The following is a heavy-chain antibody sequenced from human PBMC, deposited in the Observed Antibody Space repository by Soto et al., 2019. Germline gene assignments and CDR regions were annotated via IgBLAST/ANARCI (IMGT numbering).Heavy chain of an antibody. D-gene: IGHD3-16*01. CDR3: AHIPNYYQYDWSDP. CDR1: GFSLTTRGVG. V-gene: IGHV2-5*02. CDR2: IYWDDDK. Sequence: QITLKESGPTLVKPTQTLTLTCTFSGFSLTTRGVGVGWIRQPPGKALECLALIYWDDDKRYSPSLQSRLSITKDISKNQVVLTMTNVDPVDTATYYCAHIPNYYQYDWSDPWGQGTLVSVSS. J-gene: IGHJ5*02.